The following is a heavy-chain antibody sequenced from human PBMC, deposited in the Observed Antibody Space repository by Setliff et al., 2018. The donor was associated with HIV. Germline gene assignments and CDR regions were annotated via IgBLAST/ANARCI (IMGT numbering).Heavy chain of an antibody. Sequence: ASVKVSCKASTNTFLNYCIRWVRQAPGQGLEWMGWISVNNDNSNYAQRFRDRVTMTTDIPTSTAYMELRRLRSDDTAVYYCARDVGYCTATSCQTGFDYWGQGTLVTVSS. CDR2: ISVNNDNS. J-gene: IGHJ4*02. V-gene: IGHV1-18*04. D-gene: IGHD2-8*02. CDR3: ARDVGYCTATSCQTGFDY. CDR1: TNTFLNYC.